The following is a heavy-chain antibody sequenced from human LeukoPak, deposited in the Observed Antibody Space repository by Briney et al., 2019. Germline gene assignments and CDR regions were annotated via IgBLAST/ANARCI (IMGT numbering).Heavy chain of an antibody. Sequence: SETLSLTCTVSGGSISSYYWSWIRQPPGKGLEWIGYIYYSGSTTYNPSLKSRVAISVDTSKNQFSLKLSSVTAADTAVYYCAGYCSGGSCSSYYGIDVWGQGTTVTVSS. J-gene: IGHJ6*02. V-gene: IGHV4-59*08. D-gene: IGHD2-15*01. CDR1: GGSISSYY. CDR2: IYYSGST. CDR3: AGYCSGGSCSSYYGIDV.